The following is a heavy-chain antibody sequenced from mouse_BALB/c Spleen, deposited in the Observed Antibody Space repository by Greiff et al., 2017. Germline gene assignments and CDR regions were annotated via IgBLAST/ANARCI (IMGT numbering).Heavy chain of an antibody. CDR2: IYPGDGDT. Sequence: QVQLQQSGAELARPGASVKLSCKASGYTFTSYWMQWVKQRPGQGLEWIGAIYPGDGDTRYTQKFKGKATLTADKSSSTAYMQLSSLASEDSAVYYCNAFITNFDYWGQGTTLTVSS. D-gene: IGHD1-1*01. J-gene: IGHJ2*01. V-gene: IGHV1-87*01. CDR3: NAFITNFDY. CDR1: GYTFTSYW.